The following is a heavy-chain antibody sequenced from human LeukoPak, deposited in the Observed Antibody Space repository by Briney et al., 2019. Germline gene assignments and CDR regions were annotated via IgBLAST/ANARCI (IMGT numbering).Heavy chain of an antibody. Sequence: GGSLRLSCAASGFTFSNYWMHWVRQAPGKGLVWVSRINSGGINTSYADSVKGRFTISRDNAKNSLYLQMNSLRAEDTALYYCARDLRDDYVWGSYRYGFDYWGQGTLVTVSS. J-gene: IGHJ4*02. D-gene: IGHD3-16*02. V-gene: IGHV3-74*01. CDR3: ARDLRDDYVWGSYRYGFDY. CDR2: INSGGINT. CDR1: GFTFSNYW.